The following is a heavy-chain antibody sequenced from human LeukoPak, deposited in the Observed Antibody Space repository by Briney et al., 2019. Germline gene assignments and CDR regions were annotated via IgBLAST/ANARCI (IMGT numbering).Heavy chain of an antibody. D-gene: IGHD3-3*01. J-gene: IGHJ4*02. V-gene: IGHV1-46*01. Sequence: GASVKVSCKASGYTFTSYYMHWVRPAPGQGLEWMGIINPSGGSTSYAQKFQGRVTMTRDTSTSTVYMELSSLRSEDTAVYYCAISFPHFGYYTGYYFDYWGQGTLVTVSS. CDR2: INPSGGST. CDR1: GYTFTSYY. CDR3: AISFPHFGYYTGYYFDY.